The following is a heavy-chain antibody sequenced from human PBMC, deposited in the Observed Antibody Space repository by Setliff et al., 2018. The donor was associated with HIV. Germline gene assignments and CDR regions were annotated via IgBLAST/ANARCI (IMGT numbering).Heavy chain of an antibody. CDR1: GGSIRSDH. Sequence: PSETLSLTCMVSGGSIRSDHWGWIRKPPGKGLEWIGYISSRVNSNYNLSLKRRVTISLDTSKNHFSLQLSSLTAADTAVYYCARGGPSSKYFDLWGRGTLVTVS. CDR2: ISSRVNS. J-gene: IGHJ2*01. CDR3: ARGGPSSKYFDL. D-gene: IGHD2-2*01. V-gene: IGHV4-59*01.